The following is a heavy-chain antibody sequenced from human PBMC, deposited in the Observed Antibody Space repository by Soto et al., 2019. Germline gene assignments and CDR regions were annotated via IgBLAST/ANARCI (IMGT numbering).Heavy chain of an antibody. J-gene: IGHJ4*02. D-gene: IGHD3-3*01. Sequence: GGSLRLSCAASGFTFSSYAMSWVRQAPGKGLEWVSAISGSGGSTYYADSVKGRFTISRDNSKNTLYLQMNSLRAEDTAVYYCANFPLLTPPSIIRPFDYWGQGTLVTVSS. CDR3: ANFPLLTPPSIIRPFDY. CDR1: GFTFSSYA. V-gene: IGHV3-23*01. CDR2: ISGSGGST.